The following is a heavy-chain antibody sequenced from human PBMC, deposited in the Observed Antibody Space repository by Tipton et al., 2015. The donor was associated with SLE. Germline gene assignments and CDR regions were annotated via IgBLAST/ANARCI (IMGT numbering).Heavy chain of an antibody. CDR1: GGSISSSSYY. CDR2: IYYSGST. CDR3: ARDGGEAAAGTGAFDI. D-gene: IGHD6-13*01. Sequence: TLSLTCTVSGGSISSSSYYWGWFRQPPGKGMEWIGSIYYSGSTYYNPSLKSRVTISVDTSKNPVSLKLSSVSAADTAVYYCARDGGEAAAGTGAFDIWGQGTMVTVSS. V-gene: IGHV4-39*07. J-gene: IGHJ3*02.